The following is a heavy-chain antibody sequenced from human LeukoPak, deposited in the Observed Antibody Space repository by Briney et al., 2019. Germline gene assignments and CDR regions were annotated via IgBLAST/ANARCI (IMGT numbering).Heavy chain of an antibody. J-gene: IGHJ4*02. Sequence: GGSLRLSCAASGFTFSNAWMSWVRQAPGKGLEWLGRIKSKTDGGTTDYAAPVKGRFTMSGDDSKNTVYLEMNSLKTEDTAVYYCTTDPRNDYYFDYWGQGTLVTVSS. CDR3: TTDPRNDYYFDY. CDR2: IKSKTDGGTT. CDR1: GFTFSNAW. D-gene: IGHD1-1*01. V-gene: IGHV3-15*01.